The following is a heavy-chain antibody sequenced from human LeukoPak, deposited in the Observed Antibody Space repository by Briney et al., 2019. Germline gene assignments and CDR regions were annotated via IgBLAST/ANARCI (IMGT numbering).Heavy chain of an antibody. D-gene: IGHD1-14*01. CDR3: AKDIRFNWFDP. J-gene: IGHJ5*02. Sequence: GGSLRPSCAASGFTFSNYAMSWVRQAPGKGLEWVSVISGSGDSTYYADSVKGRCTISRDNSKNTLYLQINSLRGEDAAVYYCAKDIRFNWFDPWGQGTLVTVSS. V-gene: IGHV3-23*01. CDR1: GFTFSNYA. CDR2: ISGSGDST.